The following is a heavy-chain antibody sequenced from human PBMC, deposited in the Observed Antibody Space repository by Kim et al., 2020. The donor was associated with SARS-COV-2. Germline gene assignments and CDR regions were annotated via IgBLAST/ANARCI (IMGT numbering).Heavy chain of an antibody. CDR3: ARDLPPYSHIAVAADFDY. CDR1: GYTFTSYA. D-gene: IGHD6-19*01. Sequence: ASVKVSCKASGYTFTSYAMNWVRQAPGQGLEWMGWINTNTGNPTYAQGFTGRFVFSLDTSVSTAYLQISSLKAEDTAVYYCARDLPPYSHIAVAADFDYWGQGTLVTVSS. J-gene: IGHJ4*02. V-gene: IGHV7-4-1*02. CDR2: INTNTGNP.